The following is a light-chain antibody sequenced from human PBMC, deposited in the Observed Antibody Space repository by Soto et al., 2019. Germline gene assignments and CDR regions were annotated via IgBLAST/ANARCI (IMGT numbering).Light chain of an antibody. CDR3: TSYTSRSTLGV. J-gene: IGLJ7*02. CDR2: DVS. V-gene: IGLV2-14*03. Sequence: QSALTQPASVSGSPGQSITISCTGSNSDIGGYSYVSWYQQHPGKAPKLMIYDVSNRPSGVSYRFPGSKSGNTASLTISGLQAEDEADYYCTSYTSRSTLGVFGGGTQLTAL. CDR1: NSDIGGYSY.